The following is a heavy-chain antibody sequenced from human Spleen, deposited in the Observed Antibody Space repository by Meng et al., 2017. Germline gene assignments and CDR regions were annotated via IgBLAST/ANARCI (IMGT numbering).Heavy chain of an antibody. Sequence: SETLSLTCTVSGGSVSSGSYYWSWIRQPPGKGLEWIGYIYYSGSTNYNPSLKSRVTISVDTSKNQFSLKLSSVTAADTAVYYCARDQAEDIVVVPAALDGNWFDPWGQGTLVTVSS. CDR2: IYYSGST. D-gene: IGHD2-2*01. CDR3: ARDQAEDIVVVPAALDGNWFDP. V-gene: IGHV4-61*01. CDR1: GGSVSSGSYY. J-gene: IGHJ5*02.